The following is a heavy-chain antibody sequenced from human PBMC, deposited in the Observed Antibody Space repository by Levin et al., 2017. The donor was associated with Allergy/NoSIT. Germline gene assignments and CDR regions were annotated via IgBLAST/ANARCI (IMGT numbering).Heavy chain of an antibody. CDR2: ISHNGIT. V-gene: IGHV4-34*01. D-gene: IGHD1-14*01. Sequence: PSETLSLTCTVSGGSYSVYGGSFSGYYWTWIRQFPGKGLEWIGEISHNGITKYNPSLKSRVTMSVDTSKNQFSLKLTSVTAADTAVYFCGRDMHREPIWGQGTLVTVSS. J-gene: IGHJ4*02. CDR3: GRDMHREPI. CDR1: GGSFSGYY.